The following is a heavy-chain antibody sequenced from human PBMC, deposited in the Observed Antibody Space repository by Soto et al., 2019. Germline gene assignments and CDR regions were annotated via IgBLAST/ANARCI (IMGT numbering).Heavy chain of an antibody. J-gene: IGHJ4*02. CDR1: GFTFRSYN. V-gene: IGHV3-21*01. D-gene: IGHD5-12*01. CDR2: ISTTSRDK. CDR3: ARDRAGGYDGIDF. Sequence: GGSLRLSCEASGFTFRSYNMNWVRQAPGKGLESVSFISTTSRDKYYADSVKGRFTISRDNDKSSLFLQMNSLRAEDTGIYYRARDRAGGYDGIDFWGQGTLVTVSS.